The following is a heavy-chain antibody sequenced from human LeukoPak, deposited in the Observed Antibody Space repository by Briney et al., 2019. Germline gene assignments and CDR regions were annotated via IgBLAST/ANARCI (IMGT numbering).Heavy chain of an antibody. D-gene: IGHD5-18*01. CDR2: IYYSGST. CDR1: GGSISSYY. CDR3: ARDGGYSYGLDAFDI. J-gene: IGHJ3*02. V-gene: IGHV4-59*01. Sequence: PSETLSLTCTVSGGSISSYYWSWIRQPPGKGLEWIGYIYYSGSTNYNPSLKSRVTISVDTSKNQFSLKLSSVTAADTAVYYCARDGGYSYGLDAFDIWGQGTMVTVSS.